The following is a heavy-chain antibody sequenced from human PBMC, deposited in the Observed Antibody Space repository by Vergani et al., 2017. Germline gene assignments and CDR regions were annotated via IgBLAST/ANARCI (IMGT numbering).Heavy chain of an antibody. Sequence: QVQLQESGPGLVKPSETLSLTCTVSGGSISSYYWSWIRQRAGKGLEWIGRIYTSGSTNYNPSLKSRVTMSVDSSKNPFSLKLSTVTAADTAVDYCARKSPVVPAASDAFDSWAEGTMVTVSA. V-gene: IGHV4-4*07. CDR3: ARKSPVVPAASDAFDS. D-gene: IGHD2-2*01. CDR2: IYTSGST. J-gene: IGHJ3*02. CDR1: GGSISSYY.